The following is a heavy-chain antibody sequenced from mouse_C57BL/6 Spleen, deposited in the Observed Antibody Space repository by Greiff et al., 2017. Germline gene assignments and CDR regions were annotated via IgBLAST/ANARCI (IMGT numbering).Heavy chain of an antibody. CDR1: GYSITSGYY. CDR2: ISYDGSN. CDR3: ARRDYLDY. J-gene: IGHJ2*01. Sequence: DVKLQESGPGLVKPSQSLSLTCSVTGYSITSGYYWNWIRQFPGNKLEWMGYISYDGSNNYNPSLKNRISITRDTSKNQFFLKLNSVTTEDTATYYGARRDYLDYWGQGTTLTVSS. V-gene: IGHV3-6*01. D-gene: IGHD1-1*02.